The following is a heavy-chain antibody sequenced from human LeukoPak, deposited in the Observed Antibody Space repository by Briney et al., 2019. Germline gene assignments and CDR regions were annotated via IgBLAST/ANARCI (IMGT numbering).Heavy chain of an antibody. V-gene: IGHV3-30*18. CDR1: GFTFSSYG. Sequence: GGSLRLSCAASGFTFSSYGMHWVRQAPGKGLEWVAVISYDGSNKYYADSVKGRFTISRDNSKNTLYLQMNSLRAEDTAVYYCAKDRSSGPGYWGQGALVTVSS. CDR3: AKDRSSGPGY. D-gene: IGHD6-19*01. J-gene: IGHJ4*02. CDR2: ISYDGSNK.